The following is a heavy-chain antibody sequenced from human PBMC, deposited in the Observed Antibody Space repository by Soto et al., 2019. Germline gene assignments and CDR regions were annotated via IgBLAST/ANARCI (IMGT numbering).Heavy chain of an antibody. CDR2: IDHDGPT. CDR1: GFTFSNYW. Sequence: EVQLVESGGGLVQPGGSLRLSCAGSGFTFSNYWMHWVRQAPGKGLEWVSRIDHDGPTDYADSVRGRFTISRDNAENTRYLQMNSLRPEDTAVYYCVRDSHGDYWGKGTLVTVSS. V-gene: IGHV3-74*01. J-gene: IGHJ4*02. CDR3: VRDSHGDY.